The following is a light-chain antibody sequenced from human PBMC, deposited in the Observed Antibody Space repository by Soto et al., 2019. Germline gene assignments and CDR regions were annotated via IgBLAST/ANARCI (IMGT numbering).Light chain of an antibody. V-gene: IGKV1-6*01. CDR2: SAS. Sequence: IQMTQSPSSLSASVGDRDTITCRASQGVRDDVGWYQQKPGKAPKLLIYSASTLQSGVPSRFSGSGSGKDFILTISGLQLENFAAYNGLQENSYLLTFAGGPRWIS. J-gene: IGKJ4*01. CDR1: QGVRDD. CDR3: LQENSYLLT.